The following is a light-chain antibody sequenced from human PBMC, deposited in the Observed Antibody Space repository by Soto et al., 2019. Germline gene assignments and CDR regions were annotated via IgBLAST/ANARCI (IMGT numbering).Light chain of an antibody. V-gene: IGKV1-5*03. CDR3: QQYNSYPWT. Sequence: DIQMTQSPSTLSASVGARVTITCRASQSISSWLAWYQQKPGKAPKLLIYKAPSLESGEPSRFSGSGSGTEFTLTSSSLQHDDFATYYFQQYNSYPWTFGQGTKVEIK. CDR2: KAP. J-gene: IGKJ1*01. CDR1: QSISSW.